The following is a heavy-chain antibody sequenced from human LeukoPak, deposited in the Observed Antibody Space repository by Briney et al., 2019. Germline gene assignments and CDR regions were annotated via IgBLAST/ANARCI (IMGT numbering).Heavy chain of an antibody. J-gene: IGHJ4*02. CDR1: GFTCSSCG. Sequence: PGGSLRLSCAASGFTCSSCGMHWVRQAPGKGLEWVAVISYDGSNKYYADSVKGRFTISRDNSKNTLYLQMNSLRAEDTAVYYCAKPCTLGYYYDSSGDYYFDYWGQGTLVTVSS. D-gene: IGHD3-22*01. CDR2: ISYDGSNK. V-gene: IGHV3-30*18. CDR3: AKPCTLGYYYDSSGDYYFDY.